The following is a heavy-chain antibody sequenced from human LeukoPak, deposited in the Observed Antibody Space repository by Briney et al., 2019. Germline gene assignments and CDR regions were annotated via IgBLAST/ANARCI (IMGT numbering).Heavy chain of an antibody. CDR3: ARPCSCGCLDY. V-gene: IGHV3-33*01. D-gene: IGHD5-18*01. CDR2: IWYDGSNK. Sequence: GGSLRLSCAASGFTFSSYGMHWVRQAPGKGLEWVAVIWYDGSNKYYADSVKGRFTISRDNSKNTLYLHMNSLRAEDAAVYYCARPCSCGCLDYWGQGTLVTVSS. J-gene: IGHJ4*02. CDR1: GFTFSSYG.